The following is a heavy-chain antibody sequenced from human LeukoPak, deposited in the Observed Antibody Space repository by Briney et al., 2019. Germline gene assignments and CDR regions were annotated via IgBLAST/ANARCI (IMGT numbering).Heavy chain of an antibody. J-gene: IGHJ6*02. V-gene: IGHV4-39*01. Sequence: SETLSLTCTVSGGSISSSSYYWGWIRQPPGKGLEWFGSIYYSGSTYYNPSLKSRVTISVDTSKNQFSLKLSSVTAADTAVYYCARGKGSYYYYGMDVWGQGTTVTVSS. CDR2: IYYSGST. CDR3: ARGKGSYYYYGMDV. CDR1: GGSISSSSYY.